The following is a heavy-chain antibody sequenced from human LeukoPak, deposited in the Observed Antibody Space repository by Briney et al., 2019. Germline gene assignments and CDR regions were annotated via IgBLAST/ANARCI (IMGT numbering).Heavy chain of an antibody. CDR2: FDPEDGET. V-gene: IGHV1-24*01. D-gene: IGHD3-22*01. J-gene: IGHJ5*02. CDR1: GYTLTELS. Sequence: ASVKVSCTVSGYTLTELSMHWVRQAPGKGLEWMGGFDPEDGETIYAQKFQGRVTMTEDTSTDTAYMELSSLRSEDTAVYYCATAHYYYDSSGRAYNWFDPWGQGTLVTVSS. CDR3: ATAHYYYDSSGRAYNWFDP.